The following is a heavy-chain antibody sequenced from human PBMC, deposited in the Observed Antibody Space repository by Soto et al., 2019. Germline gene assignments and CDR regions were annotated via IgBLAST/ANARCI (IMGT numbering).Heavy chain of an antibody. Sequence: VHLVQSGAEAKKPGPSVKVSCKASGYTFTSYAIHWVRQAPGQRLEWMGWINTVDGNTKYSQNFQGRVTITRDTSASTAYLGLSSQRSEDTAVYYCARESYSSSDNCFDSWGQGTLVTVSA. CDR2: INTVDGNT. CDR3: ARESYSSSDNCFDS. V-gene: IGHV1-3*04. CDR1: GYTFTSYA. D-gene: IGHD6-13*01. J-gene: IGHJ5*01.